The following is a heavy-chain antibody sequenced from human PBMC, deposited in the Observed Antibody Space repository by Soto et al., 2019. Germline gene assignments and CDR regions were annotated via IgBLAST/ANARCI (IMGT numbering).Heavy chain of an antibody. CDR2: IIPIFGTA. J-gene: IGHJ4*02. V-gene: IGHV1-69*13. CDR3: ARGSRMTTVTTFDY. CDR1: GYTFTGYY. D-gene: IGHD4-17*01. Sequence: ASVKVSCKASGYTFTGYYMHWVRQAPGQGLEWMGGIIPIFGTANYAQKFQGRVTITADESTSTAYMELSSLRSEDTAVYYCARGSRMTTVTTFDYWGQGTPVTVYS.